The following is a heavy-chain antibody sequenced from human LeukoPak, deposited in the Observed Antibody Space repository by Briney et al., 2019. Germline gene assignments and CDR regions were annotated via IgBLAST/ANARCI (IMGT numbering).Heavy chain of an antibody. CDR3: ARDLVDYYGSGSYYSYYYHYMDV. Sequence: ASVKVSCKASGCTFTGYYMHWVRQAPGQGLEWMGWINPNSGGTNYAQKFQGRVTMTRDTSISTAYMELSRLRSDDTAVYYCARDLVDYYGSGSYYSYYYHYMDVWGKGTTVTISS. J-gene: IGHJ6*03. CDR1: GCTFTGYY. CDR2: INPNSGGT. V-gene: IGHV1-2*02. D-gene: IGHD3-10*01.